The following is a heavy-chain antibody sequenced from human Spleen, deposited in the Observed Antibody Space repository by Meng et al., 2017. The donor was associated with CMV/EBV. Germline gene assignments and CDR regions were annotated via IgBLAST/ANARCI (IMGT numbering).Heavy chain of an antibody. Sequence: GESLKISCKTSGYSFTNYWIGWVRQMPGKGLEWMGSVYPGDSDTKYSPSFQGQVTISADKSISTAYLQWSSLKASDSAMYYCARGGSGTYYPVDYWGQGTLVTVSS. V-gene: IGHV5-51*01. D-gene: IGHD3-10*01. CDR2: VYPGDSDT. CDR3: ARGGSGTYYPVDY. J-gene: IGHJ4*02. CDR1: GYSFTNYW.